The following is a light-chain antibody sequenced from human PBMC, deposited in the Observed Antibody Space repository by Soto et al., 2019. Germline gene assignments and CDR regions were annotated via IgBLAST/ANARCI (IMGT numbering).Light chain of an antibody. CDR1: QRVSSRY. J-gene: IGKJ1*01. V-gene: IGKV3-20*01. Sequence: EIVLTQSPGTLSLSPEERATISCRASQRVSSRYFAWFQQRPGQVPRLLIFGSSSRAPGIPDRFSGSGSGTDFTLTISRLEPEDFGVYYCQQYYHSPRTFGQGTKVEIK. CDR2: GSS. CDR3: QQYYHSPRT.